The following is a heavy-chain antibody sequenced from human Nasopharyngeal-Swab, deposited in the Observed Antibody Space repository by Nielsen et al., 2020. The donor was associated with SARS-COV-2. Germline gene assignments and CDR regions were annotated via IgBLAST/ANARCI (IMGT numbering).Heavy chain of an antibody. CDR3: ARDSDSSGYYLDPYYYGMDV. D-gene: IGHD3-22*01. J-gene: IGHJ6*02. V-gene: IGHV3-48*04. CDR2: ISSSSSTI. Sequence: GGSLRLSCAASGFTFSSYSMNWVRQAPGKGLEWVSYISSSSSTIYYAASVKGRFTISRDNAKNSLYLQMNSLRAEDTAVYYCARDSDSSGYYLDPYYYGMDVWGQGTTVTVSS. CDR1: GFTFSSYS.